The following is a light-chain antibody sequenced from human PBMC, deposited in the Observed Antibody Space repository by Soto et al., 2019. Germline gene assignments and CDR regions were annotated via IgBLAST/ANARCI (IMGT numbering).Light chain of an antibody. CDR1: QVISRS. V-gene: IGKV1-39*01. CDR2: SAS. Sequence: DIQMTQSPSALSASVGDRVTITCRASQVISRSVNWYQQKAGKAPKLLIYSASSLQSGVPSRFSGRGSGTDFTLSISSLQPADFATYFCQQSSSTPRTFGQGTKVEMK. J-gene: IGKJ1*01. CDR3: QQSSSTPRT.